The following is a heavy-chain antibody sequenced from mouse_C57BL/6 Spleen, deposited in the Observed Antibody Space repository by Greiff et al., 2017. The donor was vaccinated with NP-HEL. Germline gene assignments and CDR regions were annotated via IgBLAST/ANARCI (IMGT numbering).Heavy chain of an antibody. CDR1: GYTFTDYY. J-gene: IGHJ4*01. CDR2: INPNNGGT. V-gene: IGHV1-26*01. CDR3: ASLLNYYGSYYAMDY. D-gene: IGHD1-1*01. Sequence: EVQLQQSGPELVKPGASVKISCKASGYTFTDYYMNWVKQSHGQSLEWIGDINPNNGGTSYNQKFKGKATLTVDKSSSTAYMELRSLTSEDSAVYYGASLLNYYGSYYAMDYWGQGTSVTVSS.